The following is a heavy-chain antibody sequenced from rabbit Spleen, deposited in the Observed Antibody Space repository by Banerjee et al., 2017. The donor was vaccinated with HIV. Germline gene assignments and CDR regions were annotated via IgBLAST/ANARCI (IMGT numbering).Heavy chain of an antibody. CDR2: IAGSSSGFT. V-gene: IGHV1S40*01. D-gene: IGHD5-1*01. CDR3: ARDLVAVIGWNFGL. J-gene: IGHJ4*01. CDR1: GFSFSSSDY. Sequence: QSLEESGGDLVKPGASLTLTCTASGFSFSSSDYMCWVRQAPGKGLEWISCIAGSSSGFTYSATWAKGRFTMSRTSSTTVTLQMTSLTAADTAIYFCARDLVAVIGWNFGLWGPGTLVTVS.